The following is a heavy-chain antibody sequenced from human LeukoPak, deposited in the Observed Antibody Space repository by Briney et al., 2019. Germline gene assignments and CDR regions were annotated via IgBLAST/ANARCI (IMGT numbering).Heavy chain of an antibody. J-gene: IGHJ6*02. CDR3: ARIGSSSWPYYYYYYGMDV. V-gene: IGHV1-69*05. Sequence: ASVKVSCKASGGTFSSYAISWVRQAPGQGLEWMGGIIPIFGTANYAQKFQGRVTITTDESTSTAYMELSSLRSEDTAVYYCARIGSSSWPYYYYYYGMDVWGQGTTVTVSS. CDR1: GGTFSSYA. CDR2: IIPIFGTA. D-gene: IGHD6-13*01.